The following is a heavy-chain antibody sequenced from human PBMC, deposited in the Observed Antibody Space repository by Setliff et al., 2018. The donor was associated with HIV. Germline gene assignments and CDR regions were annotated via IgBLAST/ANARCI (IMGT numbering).Heavy chain of an antibody. D-gene: IGHD3-16*01. CDR1: GGSISTYY. Sequence: PSETLSLTCTVSGGSISTYYWSWIRQPPGKGLEWIGSIYFTGSSDNNPSLKSRVTLSVDTSKHQFSLKLSSVTPEDTAVYFCARGGDWDYNYYMDVWDKGTTVTVSS. V-gene: IGHV4-59*12. CDR3: ARGGDWDYNYYMDV. J-gene: IGHJ6*03. CDR2: IYFTGSS.